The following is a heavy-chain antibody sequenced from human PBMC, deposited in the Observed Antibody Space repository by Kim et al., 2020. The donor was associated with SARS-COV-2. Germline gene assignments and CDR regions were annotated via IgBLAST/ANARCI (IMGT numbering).Heavy chain of an antibody. CDR3: ERDPYYYDSSGYYGSKYYFDY. J-gene: IGHJ4*02. V-gene: IGHV3-48*02. CDR1: GFTFSRCS. CDR2: ISSSNSAI. Sequence: GGSLRLSCAASGFTFSRCSMSWVRQAPEKGLEWVSYISSSNSAIFYADSVKGRFTISRDNAKNSVYLQMNSLRDEDTAVYYCERDPYYYDSSGYYGSKYYFDYWGQGTLVTVSS. D-gene: IGHD3-22*01.